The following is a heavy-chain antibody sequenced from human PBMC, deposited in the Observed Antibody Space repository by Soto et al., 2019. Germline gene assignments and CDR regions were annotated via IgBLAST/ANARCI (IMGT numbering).Heavy chain of an antibody. D-gene: IGHD6-13*01. V-gene: IGHV1-46*01. J-gene: IGHJ4*02. CDR1: GYTFTSYY. CDR3: ARDRIIAAAFHFDY. Sequence: ASVKVSCKASGYTFTSYYMHWVRQAPGQGLEWMGIINPSGGSTSYAQKFQGRVTMTRDTSTSTAYMELRSLRSDDTAVYYCARDRIIAAAFHFDYWGQGTLVTVSS. CDR2: INPSGGST.